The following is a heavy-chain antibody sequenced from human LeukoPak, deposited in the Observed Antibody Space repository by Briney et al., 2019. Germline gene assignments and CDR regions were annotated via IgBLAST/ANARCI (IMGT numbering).Heavy chain of an antibody. CDR3: ARDQVVGATSRYYYMDV. CDR2: IYTSGST. J-gene: IGHJ6*03. V-gene: IGHV4-61*02. CDR1: GNSISSGDNY. Sequence: SETLSLTCTVSGNSISSGDNYWSWIRQPAGKGLEWIGRIYTSGSTNYNPSLKSRVTISVDTSKNQFSLKLSSVTAADTAVYYCARDQVVGATSRYYYMDVWGKGTTVTISS. D-gene: IGHD1-26*01.